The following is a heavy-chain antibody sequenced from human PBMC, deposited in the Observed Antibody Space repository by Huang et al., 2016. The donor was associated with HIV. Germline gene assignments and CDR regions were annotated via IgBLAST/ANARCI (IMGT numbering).Heavy chain of an antibody. CDR1: GGSFNSLA. D-gene: IGHD6-13*01. Sequence: VQLVQSGAEVKRPGTSVKISCKASGGSFNSLAFNWVRQAPGQGLQYMGGIVPLFSGTNYAEKFRVRLTISADKSTSTVFMELRGLTSEDTAVFFCAREGQTWYGKPIAAFEIWGQGTTVIVSP. V-gene: IGHV1-69*10. CDR2: IVPLFSGT. J-gene: IGHJ3*02. CDR3: AREGQTWYGKPIAAFEI.